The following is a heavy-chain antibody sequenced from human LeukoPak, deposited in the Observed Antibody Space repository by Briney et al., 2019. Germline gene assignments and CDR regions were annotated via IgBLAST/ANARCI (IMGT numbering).Heavy chain of an antibody. CDR1: GGSISSYY. J-gene: IGHJ4*02. D-gene: IGHD3-16*02. CDR2: IYYSENT. Sequence: SETLSLTCTVSGGSISSYYWGWIRQPPGKGLEWIGSIYYSENTYYNPSLKSRVTISVDTSKNQFSLKLSSVTAADTAVYYCARPAVWGSYRLDYWGQGTLVTVSS. CDR3: ARPAVWGSYRLDY. V-gene: IGHV4-39*01.